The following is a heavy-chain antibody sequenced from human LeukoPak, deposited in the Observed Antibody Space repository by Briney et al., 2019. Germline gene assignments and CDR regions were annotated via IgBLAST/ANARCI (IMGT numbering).Heavy chain of an antibody. V-gene: IGHV3-30*02. J-gene: IGHJ4*02. D-gene: IGHD2-15*01. CDR1: GFTFSSYG. Sequence: GGSLRLSCAASGFTFSSYGMHWVRQAPGKGLEWVAFIRYDGSNKYYADSVKGRFTISRDNSKNTLYLQMNSLIAEDTAVYYCAKDSGNCSGGSCFDYWGQGTLVTVSS. CDR3: AKDSGNCSGGSCFDY. CDR2: IRYDGSNK.